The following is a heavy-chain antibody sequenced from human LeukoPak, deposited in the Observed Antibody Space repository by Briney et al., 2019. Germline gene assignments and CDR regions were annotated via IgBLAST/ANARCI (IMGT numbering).Heavy chain of an antibody. CDR2: VYHSGGT. V-gene: IGHV4-59*01. CDR3: ARRSVVGARTYYFDY. D-gene: IGHD2-15*01. CDR1: GGSISSYH. Sequence: SETLSLTCTVSGGSISSYHWNWIRQSPGKGLEWIGYVYHSGGTNYNPSLKSRVTISLDTSKNQFSVKLNSVTAADTAVYYCARRSVVGARTYYFDYWGQGTLVTVSS. J-gene: IGHJ4*02.